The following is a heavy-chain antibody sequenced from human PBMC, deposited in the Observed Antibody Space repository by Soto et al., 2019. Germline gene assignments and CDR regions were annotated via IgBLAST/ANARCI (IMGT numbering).Heavy chain of an antibody. CDR2: IYWDDDK. CDR3: AHKGGRGAGMDV. V-gene: IGHV2-5*02. D-gene: IGHD2-15*01. Sequence: QITLKESGPPLVKPTQTLTLTCTFSGFSLSTSGAGVVWIRQPPGKALEWLALIYWDDDKRYSPSLKSRLTITKDTSKNQVVLTMTNMDPVDTGTYYCAHKGGRGAGMDVWGQGTTVTVSS. J-gene: IGHJ6*02. CDR1: GFSLSTSGAG.